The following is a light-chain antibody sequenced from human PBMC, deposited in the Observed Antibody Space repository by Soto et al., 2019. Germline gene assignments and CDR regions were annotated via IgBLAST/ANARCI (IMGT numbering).Light chain of an antibody. CDR3: QQGSNWPPGLT. CDR1: HSVSSY. CDR2: DAS. Sequence: EIVLTQSQATMSLSPGERATLSCRASHSVSSYLACYQQKPGQAPRLLIYDASNRATGIPARFSGSGSGTDFNLTSSSLEPEDVAVCYCQQGSNWPPGLTFGGGTKVEIK. V-gene: IGKV3-11*01. J-gene: IGKJ4*01.